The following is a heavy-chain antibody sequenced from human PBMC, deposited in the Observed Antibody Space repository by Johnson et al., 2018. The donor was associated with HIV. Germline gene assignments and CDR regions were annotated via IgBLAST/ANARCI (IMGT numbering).Heavy chain of an antibody. Sequence: QVQLVESGGSVVRPGGSLRLSCAASGFTVSSNYMTWIRQAPRKGLEWVSYISSSGSTIYYADSVKGRFTISRDNAKNSLYLQMNSLRAEDTAGYYCARDGGGGALDIWGQGTMVTVSS. J-gene: IGHJ3*02. V-gene: IGHV3-11*04. CDR1: GFTVSSNY. CDR2: ISSSGSTI. CDR3: ARDGGGGALDI. D-gene: IGHD3-16*01.